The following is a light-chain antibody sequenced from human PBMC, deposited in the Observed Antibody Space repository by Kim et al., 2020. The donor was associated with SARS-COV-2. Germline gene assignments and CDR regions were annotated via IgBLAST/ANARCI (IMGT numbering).Light chain of an antibody. Sequence: QSALTQPASVSGSPGQSITISCTGTTSDFGGYNYVSWYQQHPGKAPKLMIYGVSDRPPGVSNRFSGYKSGNTASLTISGLQAEDEADYYCSSYTSTSTLVFGTGTKVTVL. J-gene: IGLJ1*01. V-gene: IGLV2-14*01. CDR1: TSDFGGYNY. CDR3: SSYTSTSTLV. CDR2: GVS.